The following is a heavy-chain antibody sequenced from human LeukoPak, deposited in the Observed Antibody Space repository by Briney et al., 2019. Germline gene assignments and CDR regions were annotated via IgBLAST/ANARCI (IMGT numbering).Heavy chain of an antibody. CDR1: GGSISSYY. D-gene: IGHD3-16*01. J-gene: IGHJ4*02. Sequence: SETLSLTCTVSGGSISSYYWSWIRQPPGKGLEWIGYIYYSGSTNYNPSLKSRVTISVDTSKNQFSLKLSSVTAADTAVYYCARSPVRGAFGYWGQGTLVTVSS. V-gene: IGHV4-59*01. CDR3: ARSPVRGAFGY. CDR2: IYYSGST.